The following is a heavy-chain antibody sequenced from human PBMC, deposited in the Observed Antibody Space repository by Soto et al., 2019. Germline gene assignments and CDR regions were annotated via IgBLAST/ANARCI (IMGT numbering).Heavy chain of an antibody. CDR2: ISAYNGNT. Sequence: GASVKVSCKASGYTFTSYGISWVRQAPGQGLEWMGWISAYNGNTNYAQKLQGRVTMTTDTSTSTAYMELRSLRSDDTAVYYCAREAKGGYRIHYGMDVWGQGTTVTVSS. CDR3: AREAKGGYRIHYGMDV. V-gene: IGHV1-18*01. CDR1: GYTFTSYG. J-gene: IGHJ6*02. D-gene: IGHD5-18*01.